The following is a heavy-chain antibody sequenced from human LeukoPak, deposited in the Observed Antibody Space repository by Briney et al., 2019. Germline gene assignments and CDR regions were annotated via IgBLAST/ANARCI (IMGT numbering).Heavy chain of an antibody. CDR2: SIPIFGTA. J-gene: IGHJ3*02. Sequence: SVKVSCKASVGTFSSYAISWVRQAPGQGLEWMGGSIPIFGTANYAQKFQGRVTITPDESTSTAYMELSSLRSEDTAVYYCARGKEVTMIPRSAFDIWGQGTMVTVSS. CDR3: ARGKEVTMIPRSAFDI. CDR1: VGTFSSYA. V-gene: IGHV1-69*13. D-gene: IGHD3-22*01.